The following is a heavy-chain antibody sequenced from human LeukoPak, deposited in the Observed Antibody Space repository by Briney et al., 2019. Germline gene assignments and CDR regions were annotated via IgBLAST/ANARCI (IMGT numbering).Heavy chain of an antibody. CDR2: ISSSSSTI. CDR3: AREGGYCSSTSCYYGMDV. D-gene: IGHD2-2*01. J-gene: IGHJ6*02. CDR1: GFTFSSYS. Sequence: GGSLRLSCAASGFTFSSYSMNWVRQATGKGLEWVSYISSSSSTIYYADSVKGRFTISRDNAKNSLYLQMNSLRDEDTAVYYCAREGGYCSSTSCYYGMDVWGQGTTVTVSS. V-gene: IGHV3-48*02.